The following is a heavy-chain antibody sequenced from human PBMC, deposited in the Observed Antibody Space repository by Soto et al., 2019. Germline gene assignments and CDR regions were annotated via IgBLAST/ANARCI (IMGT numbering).Heavy chain of an antibody. V-gene: IGHV3-21*06. Sequence: GGSLRLSCTASGFTFSSYTMNWVRQAPGKGLQWVASITNRGTHTYSADSVKGRFTISRDNDKNSLYLQMNNLRAEDTATYYCARAHEVAWFDSWGLGTLVTVSS. J-gene: IGHJ5*01. CDR1: GFTFSSYT. D-gene: IGHD2-15*01. CDR2: ITNRGTHT. CDR3: ARAHEVAWFDS.